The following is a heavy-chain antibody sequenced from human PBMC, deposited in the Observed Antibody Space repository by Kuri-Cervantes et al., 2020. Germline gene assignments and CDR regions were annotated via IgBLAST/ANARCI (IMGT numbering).Heavy chain of an antibody. D-gene: IGHD6-13*01. V-gene: IGHV3-9*01. Sequence: GGSLRLSCAASGFTFDDYAMHWVRQAPGKGLEWVSGISWNSGSIGYADSVKGRFTISRDNSKNTLYLQMNSLRAEDTAVYYCARDVSSWYGMDYYYGMDVWGQGTTVTVSS. J-gene: IGHJ6*02. CDR1: GFTFDDYA. CDR2: ISWNSGSI. CDR3: ARDVSSWYGMDYYYGMDV.